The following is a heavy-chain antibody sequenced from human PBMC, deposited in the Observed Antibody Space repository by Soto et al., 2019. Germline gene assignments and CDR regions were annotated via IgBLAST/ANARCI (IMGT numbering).Heavy chain of an antibody. Sequence: ASMRVSCKASGYTFTSYYMHWVRQAPGQGLEWMGMINPSGGSTSYAQKFQGRVTMTRDTSTSTVYMELSSLRSEDTAVYYCARGAADIVVVPAAIHGMDVWGQGTTVTVSS. CDR3: ARGAADIVVVPAAIHGMDV. V-gene: IGHV1-46*01. CDR2: INPSGGST. CDR1: GYTFTSYY. D-gene: IGHD2-2*01. J-gene: IGHJ6*02.